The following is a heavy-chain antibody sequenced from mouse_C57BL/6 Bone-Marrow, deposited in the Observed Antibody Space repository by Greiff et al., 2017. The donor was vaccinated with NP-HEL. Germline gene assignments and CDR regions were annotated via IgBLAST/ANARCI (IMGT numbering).Heavy chain of an antibody. J-gene: IGHJ3*01. CDR1: GYTFTSYW. Sequence: QVHVKQPGTELVKPGASVKLSCKASGYTFTSYWMHWVKQRPGQGLEWIGKINPSNGGTNYNEKFKGKATLTVDKSSSTAYMQLSSLKSEDSAVYYCARGGGNYVFAYWGQGTLVTVAT. V-gene: IGHV1-53*01. CDR3: ARGGGNYVFAY. D-gene: IGHD2-1*01. CDR2: INPSNGGT.